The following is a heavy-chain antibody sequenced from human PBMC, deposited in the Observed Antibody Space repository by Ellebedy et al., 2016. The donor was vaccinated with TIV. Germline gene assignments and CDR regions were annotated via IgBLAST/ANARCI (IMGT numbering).Heavy chain of an antibody. J-gene: IGHJ4*02. CDR3: ARLADY. Sequence: GGSLRLXXAASEFTVSNKDMSWVRQVPGKGLERVSVISSGGSTYYADSVKGRFIISRDRSKNTVYLQMNSLRVEDTAVYYCARLADYWGQGTLVTVSS. CDR1: EFTVSNKD. V-gene: IGHV3-53*01. CDR2: ISSGGST.